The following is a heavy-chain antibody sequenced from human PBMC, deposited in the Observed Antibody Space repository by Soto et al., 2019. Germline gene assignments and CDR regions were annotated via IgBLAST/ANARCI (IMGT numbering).Heavy chain of an antibody. CDR1: GGSISSGDYY. D-gene: IGHD3-22*01. V-gene: IGHV4-30-4*01. Sequence: SETLSLTCTVSGGSISSGDYYWSWIRQPPGKGLEWIGYIYYSGSTYYNPSLKSRVTISVDTSKNQFSLKLSSVTAADTAVYYCARVRRYYYDSSGYSRIFDYGGQGTLDTVSS. CDR2: IYYSGST. CDR3: ARVRRYYYDSSGYSRIFDY. J-gene: IGHJ4*02.